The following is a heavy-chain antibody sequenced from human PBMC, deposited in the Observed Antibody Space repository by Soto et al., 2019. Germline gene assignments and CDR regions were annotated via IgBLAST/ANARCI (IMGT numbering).Heavy chain of an antibody. CDR3: ARDVQYRWFDP. D-gene: IGHD4-4*01. CDR2: IYYSGET. J-gene: IGHJ5*02. CDR1: GDSVYYYY. V-gene: IGHV4-59*02. Sequence: HSETPSITCRVSGDSVYYYYWSWIRQPPGKELEWIGYIYYSGETTYNPSLKSRVTMSVDTSKNQFSLHLTSVTAADTAVYFCARDVQYRWFDPWGQGIQVTVSS.